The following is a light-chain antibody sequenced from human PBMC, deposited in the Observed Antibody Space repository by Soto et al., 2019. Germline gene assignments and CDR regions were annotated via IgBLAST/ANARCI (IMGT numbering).Light chain of an antibody. J-gene: IGKJ1*01. CDR2: GAS. CDR3: QQHSHWPPWT. Sequence: EVVLTQSPATLSLSPGERATLSCRASQNVRTFLDWYQQKPGQAPRLLIYGASNRATGIPARFSGSGSGTEFTLTTSSLEPEDFEVYYCQQHSHWPPWTFGQGTRVEIQ. V-gene: IGKV3-11*01. CDR1: QNVRTF.